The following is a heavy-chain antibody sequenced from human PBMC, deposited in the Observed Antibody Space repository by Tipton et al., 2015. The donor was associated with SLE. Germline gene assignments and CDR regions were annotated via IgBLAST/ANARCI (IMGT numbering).Heavy chain of an antibody. CDR1: GGSFSGYY. CDR3: ARNNGLLGLDS. Sequence: TLSLTCAVYGGSFSGYYWSWIRQPPGKGLEWIGEINHSGSTNYNPSLKSRVTISVDTSKNQFSLKLSSVTAADTAVYYCARNNGLLGLDSWGQGTLVTVSS. CDR2: INHSGST. J-gene: IGHJ4*02. V-gene: IGHV4-34*01. D-gene: IGHD3-16*01.